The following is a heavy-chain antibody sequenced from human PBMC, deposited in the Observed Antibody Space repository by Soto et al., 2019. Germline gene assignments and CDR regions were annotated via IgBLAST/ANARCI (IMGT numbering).Heavy chain of an antibody. CDR1: GGSISSSSYY. CDR2: IYYSGST. CDR3: ASAASHRSGYYKGYYYYYGMDV. J-gene: IGHJ6*02. Sequence: TLSLTCTVSGGSISSSSYYWGWMRQPPGKGLGWIGSIYYSGSTYYNPSLKSRVTISVDTSKNQFSLKLGSVTAADTAGCYCASAASHRSGYYKGYYYYYGMDVWGQGTTVTVSS. D-gene: IGHD3-3*01. V-gene: IGHV4-39*01.